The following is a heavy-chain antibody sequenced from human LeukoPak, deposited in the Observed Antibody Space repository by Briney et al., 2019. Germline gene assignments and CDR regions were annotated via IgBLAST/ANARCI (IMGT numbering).Heavy chain of an antibody. J-gene: IGHJ4*02. Sequence: GESLKISCKGSGYSFTSYWIGWVRQMPGKGLEWMGIIYPGDSDTRYSPSFQGQVTISADKSISTAYLQWSSLKASDTAMYYCARLACSSTSCPYYFDYWGQGTLVTVSS. CDR2: IYPGDSDT. CDR3: ARLACSSTSCPYYFDY. D-gene: IGHD2-2*01. V-gene: IGHV5-51*01. CDR1: GYSFTSYW.